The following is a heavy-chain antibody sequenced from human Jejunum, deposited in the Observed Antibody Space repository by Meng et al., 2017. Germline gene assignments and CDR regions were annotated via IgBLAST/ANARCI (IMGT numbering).Heavy chain of an antibody. CDR1: DDSITSSTYY. D-gene: IGHD2-8*01. V-gene: IGHV4-30-4*08. J-gene: IGHJ4*02. CDR3: ASNEDY. Sequence: QLQLQESGPGLVKPAETLSLTCTVSDDSITSSTYYWGWTRQPPGRGLEWIGYIYYSGSTSYNPSLKSRVAISVDTSKNQFSLKLSSVTAADTAVYYCASNEDYWGQGTLVTVSS. CDR2: IYYSGST.